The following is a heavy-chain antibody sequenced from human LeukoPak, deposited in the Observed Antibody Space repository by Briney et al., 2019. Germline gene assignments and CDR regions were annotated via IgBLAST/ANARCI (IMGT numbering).Heavy chain of an antibody. V-gene: IGHV1-69*04. CDR1: GGTFNDYT. Sequence: ASVKVSCKASGGTFNDYTFSWVRQAPGQGLEWMGRIMPFLDVANYAPKFQGRVTLTADKSTSTAYMELSDLKSEDTAVYYCARDHCSGGSCHGGHWGQGTLVTVSS. J-gene: IGHJ4*02. CDR2: IMPFLDVA. D-gene: IGHD2-15*01. CDR3: ARDHCSGGSCHGGH.